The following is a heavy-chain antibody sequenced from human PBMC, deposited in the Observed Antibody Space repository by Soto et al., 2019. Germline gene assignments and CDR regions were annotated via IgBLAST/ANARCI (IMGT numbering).Heavy chain of an antibody. Sequence: GGSLRLSCAASGFTFSSYAMSWVRQAPGKGLEWVSAISGSGGSTYYADSVKGRFTISRDNSKNTLYLQMNSLRAVDTAVYYCSKGRYEYYFDYWGQGTLVTVSS. CDR3: SKGRYEYYFDY. CDR2: ISGSGGST. CDR1: GFTFSSYA. D-gene: IGHD2-15*01. J-gene: IGHJ4*02. V-gene: IGHV3-23*01.